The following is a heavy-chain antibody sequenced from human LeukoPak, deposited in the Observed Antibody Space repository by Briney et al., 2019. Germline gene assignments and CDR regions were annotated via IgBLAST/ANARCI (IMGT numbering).Heavy chain of an antibody. CDR3: ARGPRYGSGSLSFGY. J-gene: IGHJ4*02. CDR1: GYTFTSYG. CDR2: ISAYNGNT. D-gene: IGHD3-10*01. V-gene: IGHV1-18*01. Sequence: ASVKVSCKASGYTFTSYGISWVRQAPGQGLEWMGWISAYNGNTNYAQKLQGRVTMTRNTSISTAYMELSSLRSEDTAVYYCARGPRYGSGSLSFGYWGQGTLVTVSS.